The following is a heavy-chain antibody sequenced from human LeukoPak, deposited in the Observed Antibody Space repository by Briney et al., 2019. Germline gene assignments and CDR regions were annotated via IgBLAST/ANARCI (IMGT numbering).Heavy chain of an antibody. CDR3: ASFRFLEWLLSPPNAFDI. CDR2: ISYDGSNK. CDR1: GFTFSSYA. J-gene: IGHJ3*02. D-gene: IGHD3-3*01. V-gene: IGHV3-30-3*01. Sequence: TGGSLRLCYAASGFTFSSYAMHWVRQAPGKGVEWVAVISYDGSNKYYAASVKGRFTISRDNSKTTLYLQMNSLRAEDTAVYYCASFRFLEWLLSPPNAFDIWGQGTMVAVSS.